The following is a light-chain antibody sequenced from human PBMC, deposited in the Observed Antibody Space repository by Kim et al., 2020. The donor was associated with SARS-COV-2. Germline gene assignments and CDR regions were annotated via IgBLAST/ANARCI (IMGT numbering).Light chain of an antibody. J-gene: IGKJ1*01. V-gene: IGKV1-5*01. Sequence: SGSVRDKVTITCRDSQSISGGVAWYQQKTGKAPKLLVDDGSSLESGVPSRFSGSGSGTDFTLIVSSLQPDDFATYYWQQYSNRWTFGQGTKVDIK. CDR2: DGS. CDR1: QSISGG. CDR3: QQYSNRWT.